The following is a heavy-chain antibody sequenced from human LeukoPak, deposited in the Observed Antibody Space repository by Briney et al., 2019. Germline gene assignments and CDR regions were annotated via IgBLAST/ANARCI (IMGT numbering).Heavy chain of an antibody. CDR3: ARIIGAFGTYRYDS. D-gene: IGHD3-16*02. CDR1: GFTFDDYA. J-gene: IGHJ4*02. CDR2: ISWNSGSI. V-gene: IGHV3-9*01. Sequence: GGSLRLSCAASGFTFDDYAMHWVRQAPGKGLEGVSGISWNSGSIGYADSVKGRFTISRDNAKNSLYLQMNSLRAEDTAVYYCARIIGAFGTYRYDSWGQGTLVSVSS.